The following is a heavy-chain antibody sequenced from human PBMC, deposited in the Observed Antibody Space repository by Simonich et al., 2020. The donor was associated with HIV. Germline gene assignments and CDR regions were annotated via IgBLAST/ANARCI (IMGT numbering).Heavy chain of an antibody. J-gene: IGHJ4*02. Sequence: HVQLVESGGGVVQPGRSLRLSCAASGFTFSSYAMHWVRQAPGKGLEWVAVLSYDGSNKYYADSVKGRFTISRDNSKTTLYLQMNSLRAEDTAVYYCASGGSISSVWADDYWGQGTLVTVSS. CDR1: GFTFSSYA. D-gene: IGHD3-16*01. CDR3: ASGGSISSVWADDY. CDR2: LSYDGSNK. V-gene: IGHV3-30*07.